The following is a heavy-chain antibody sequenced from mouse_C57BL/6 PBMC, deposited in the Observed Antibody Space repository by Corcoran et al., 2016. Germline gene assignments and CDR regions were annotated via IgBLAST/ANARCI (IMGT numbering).Heavy chain of an antibody. Sequence: DVQLQESGPGLVKPSQSLSLTCSVTGYSITSGYYWNWIRQFPGNKLEWMGYIRYDGSNNYNPSLKNRISITRDTSKNQFFLKLNSVTTEDTATHYCAYCPAWFAYWCQGTLFTVSA. CDR3: AYCPAWFAY. CDR1: GYSITSGYY. V-gene: IGHV3-6*01. CDR2: IRYDGSN. J-gene: IGHJ3*01.